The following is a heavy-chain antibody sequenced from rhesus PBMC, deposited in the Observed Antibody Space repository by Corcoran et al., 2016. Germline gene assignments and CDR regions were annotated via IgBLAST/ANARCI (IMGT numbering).Heavy chain of an antibody. CDR1: GGSISDSYR. V-gene: IGHV4S10*01. J-gene: IGHJ4*01. CDR2: IYGSITST. Sequence: QVQLQESGPGVVKPSETLSLTCAVSGGSISDSYRWSWIRQPPGKGLELIGYIYGSITSTNYNPSLKSRVTISKDTSKNQFSLKLSSVTAADTAVYYCARDRIYYYFDYWGQGVLVTVSS. CDR3: ARDRIYYYFDY. D-gene: IGHD2-2*01.